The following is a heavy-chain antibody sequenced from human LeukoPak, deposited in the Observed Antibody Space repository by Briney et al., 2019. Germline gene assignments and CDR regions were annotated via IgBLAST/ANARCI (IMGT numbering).Heavy chain of an antibody. J-gene: IGHJ5*02. D-gene: IGHD3-10*01. V-gene: IGHV4-4*07. CDR3: ARDSGTSGEVKFDP. Sequence: SETLSLTCTVSGGSISSDYLSWIRRPAGKGLEWIGRLYNGGSTTYNPSLKSRITMSVDTSKNQFSLRLTSVTAADTAVYYCARDSGTSGEVKFDPWGQGTRVTVSS. CDR1: GGSISSDY. CDR2: LYNGGST.